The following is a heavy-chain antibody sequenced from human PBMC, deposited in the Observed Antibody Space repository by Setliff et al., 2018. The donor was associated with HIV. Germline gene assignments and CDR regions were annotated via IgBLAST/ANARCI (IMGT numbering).Heavy chain of an antibody. D-gene: IGHD3-22*01. CDR1: GYTFTDNY. CDR2: INSATGGT. Sequence: GASVKVSCKASGYTFTDNYIHWVRQAPGQGLEWMAWINSATGGTNYAQNFQGRLTMTRDTSRSTVYMELSSLRSEDTAVYYCARCYYDSSGPTDAFDIWGQGTVVTVSS. V-gene: IGHV1-2*02. CDR3: ARCYYDSSGPTDAFDI. J-gene: IGHJ3*02.